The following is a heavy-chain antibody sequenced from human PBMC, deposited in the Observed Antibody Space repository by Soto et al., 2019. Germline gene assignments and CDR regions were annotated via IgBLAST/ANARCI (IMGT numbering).Heavy chain of an antibody. Sequence: EVQLLESGGVLVQPGGSLRLYCAASGFAFNSYAMNWVRRAPGKGLEWVSGISGSGGSTYYADFVKGRFTISRDNSKNTLYLQMNSLRTEYTAVYYCAKVFLRSGWYFYYWGQGTLVTVSS. CDR3: AKVFLRSGWYFYY. J-gene: IGHJ4*02. D-gene: IGHD6-19*01. CDR1: GFAFNSYA. CDR2: ISGSGGST. V-gene: IGHV3-23*01.